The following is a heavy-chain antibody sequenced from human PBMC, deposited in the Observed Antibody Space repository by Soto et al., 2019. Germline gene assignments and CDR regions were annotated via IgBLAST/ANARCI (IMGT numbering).Heavy chain of an antibody. Sequence: QVQLQESGPGLVKPSQTLSLTCTVSGGSISSGDYYWSWIRQPPGKGLEWIGYIYYSGSTYYNPSLKSRVTISVDTSKNQFSLKLSSVTAADTAVYYCARVLLDFWSGYAPGGYFDYWGQGTLVTVSS. CDR2: IYYSGST. D-gene: IGHD3-3*01. J-gene: IGHJ4*02. V-gene: IGHV4-30-4*01. CDR3: ARVLLDFWSGYAPGGYFDY. CDR1: GGSISSGDYY.